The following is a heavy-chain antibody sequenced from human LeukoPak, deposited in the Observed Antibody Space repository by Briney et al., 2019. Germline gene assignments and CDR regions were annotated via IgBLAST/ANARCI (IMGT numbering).Heavy chain of an antibody. D-gene: IGHD6-6*01. CDR2: IIPIFGTA. CDR3: ARAPLILTARRDYYYYYMDV. J-gene: IGHJ6*03. V-gene: IGHV1-69*01. CDR1: GGTFSSYA. Sequence: SVKVSCKASGGTFSSYAISWVRQAPGQGLEWMGGIIPIFGTANYAQKFQGRVTITADESTSTAYMELSSLRSEDTAVYYCARAPLILTARRDYYYYYMDVWGKGTTVTVSS.